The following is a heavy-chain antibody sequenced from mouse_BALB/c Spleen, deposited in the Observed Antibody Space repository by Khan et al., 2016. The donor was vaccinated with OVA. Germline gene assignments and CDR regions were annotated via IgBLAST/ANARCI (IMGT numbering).Heavy chain of an antibody. CDR3: TRRAYYSDSEEFAY. Sequence: EVELVESGGDLVKPGGSLKLSCAASGFTFSTYGMSWVRQAPDKRLEWVATVSTGGSYTYYPDSVKGRFTISRDNAKNTLYLQMSGLRSEDTAMFYCTRRAYYSDSEEFAYWGQGTLVTVSA. CDR1: GFTFSTYG. J-gene: IGHJ3*01. D-gene: IGHD1-1*01. CDR2: VSTGGSYT. V-gene: IGHV5-6*01.